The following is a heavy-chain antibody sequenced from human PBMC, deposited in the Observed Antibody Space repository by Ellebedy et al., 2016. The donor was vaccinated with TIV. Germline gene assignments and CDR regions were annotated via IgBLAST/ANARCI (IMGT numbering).Heavy chain of an antibody. CDR2: ISTTGGST. CDR1: GFTFSNYG. D-gene: IGHD2-15*01. CDR3: AKGYCSGDNCHPWYFDY. J-gene: IGHJ4*02. V-gene: IGHV3-23*01. Sequence: GESLKISXAASGFTFSNYGMSYVRQAPGKGLEWVSSISTTGGSTCADSVKGRFTISRDNSKNTLYVQMNSLRAEDTALYYCAKGYCSGDNCHPWYFDYWGQGTLVTVSS.